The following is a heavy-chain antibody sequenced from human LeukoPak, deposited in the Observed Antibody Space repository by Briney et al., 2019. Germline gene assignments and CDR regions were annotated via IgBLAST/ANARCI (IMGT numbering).Heavy chain of an antibody. CDR1: GDSISSGDYY. J-gene: IGHJ5*02. D-gene: IGHD3-3*01. CDR2: ISSSGST. CDR3: ARGGGSYYDFWSGKDPFDP. V-gene: IGHV4-61*02. Sequence: KASETLSLTCTVSGDSISSGDYYWSWIRQPAGKGLEWIGRISSSGSTNYNPSLKSRVTISVDTSKNQFSLKLSSVTAADTAVYYCARGGGSYYDFWSGKDPFDPWGQGTLVTVSS.